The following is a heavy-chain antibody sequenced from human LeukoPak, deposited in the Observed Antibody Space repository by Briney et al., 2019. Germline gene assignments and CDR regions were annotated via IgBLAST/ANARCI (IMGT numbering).Heavy chain of an antibody. CDR3: ARKGGSYS. CDR2: IIPIFGTA. V-gene: IGHV1-69*13. J-gene: IGHJ4*02. Sequence: ASVKVSCKASGYTFTSYGISWVRQAPGQGLEWMGGIIPIFGTANYAQKFQGRVTITADESTSTAYMELSSLRSEDTAVYYCARKGGSYSWGQGTLVTVSS. CDR1: GYTFTSYG. D-gene: IGHD1-26*01.